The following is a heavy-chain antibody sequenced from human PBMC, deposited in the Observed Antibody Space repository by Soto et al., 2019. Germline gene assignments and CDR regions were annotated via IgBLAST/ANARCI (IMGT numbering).Heavy chain of an antibody. J-gene: IGHJ4*02. CDR3: ARSLYSDSTFDY. V-gene: IGHV1-8*01. CDR2: MNPNSGNT. CDR1: GYTFTSYD. Sequence: ASVKVSCKASGYTFTSYDINWVRQATGQGLEWMGWMNPNSGNTGYAQKFQGRVTMTRNTSIRTAYMELSSLRSEDTAVYYCARSLYSDSTFDYWGQRTLVTVSS. D-gene: IGHD2-15*01.